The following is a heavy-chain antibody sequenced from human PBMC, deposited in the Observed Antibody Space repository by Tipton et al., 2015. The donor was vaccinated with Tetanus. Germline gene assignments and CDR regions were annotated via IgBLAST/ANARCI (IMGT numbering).Heavy chain of an antibody. CDR3: AGERSGGLFEY. V-gene: IGHV4-61*08. J-gene: IGHJ4*02. CDR2: ISYSGST. CDR1: GGSVRSGDYQ. Sequence: TLSLTCTVSGGSVRSGDYQWNWIRQPPGKGLEWLAYISYSGSTNSNYALKSRITISRDTSKNQFSLKLASVTAADTAVYFCAGERSGGLFEYWGQGTLVTVSS. D-gene: IGHD4-23*01.